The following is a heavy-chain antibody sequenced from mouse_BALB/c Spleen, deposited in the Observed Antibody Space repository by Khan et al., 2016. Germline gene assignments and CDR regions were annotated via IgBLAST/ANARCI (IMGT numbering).Heavy chain of an antibody. V-gene: IGHV1-61*01. J-gene: IGHJ3*01. D-gene: IGHD2-1*01. CDR1: GYSFTSYW. CDR3: ARFGNYGFAH. CDR2: IHPSDSET. Sequence: QVQLQQPGAELVRPGASVKLSCKASGYSFTSYWMNWVKQRPGQGLEWIGMIHPSDSETNLNQKFKDKATLTVDKSSSTAYMQLSSPTSEDSAVYYCARFGNYGFAHWGQGTLVTVSA.